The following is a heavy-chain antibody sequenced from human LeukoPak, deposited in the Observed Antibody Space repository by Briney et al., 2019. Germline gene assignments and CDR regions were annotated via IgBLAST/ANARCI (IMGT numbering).Heavy chain of an antibody. Sequence: SETLSLTCTVSGGSISSGGYYWSWIRQHPGKGLEWIGDIYYSGSTYYNPSLKSRVTISVDTYKNQLSLKLSSVTAADTAVYYCARGGGDVGYFDYWGQGTLVTVSS. CDR2: IYYSGST. D-gene: IGHD4-17*01. CDR1: GGSISSGGYY. V-gene: IGHV4-31*03. J-gene: IGHJ4*02. CDR3: ARGGGDVGYFDY.